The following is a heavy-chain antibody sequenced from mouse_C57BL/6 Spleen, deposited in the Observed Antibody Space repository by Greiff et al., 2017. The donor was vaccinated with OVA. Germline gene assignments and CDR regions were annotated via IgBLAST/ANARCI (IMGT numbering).Heavy chain of an antibody. V-gene: IGHV1-64*01. CDR1: GYTFTSYW. J-gene: IGHJ2*01. CDR3: ARWGDYDGDYFDY. D-gene: IGHD2-4*01. CDR2: IHPNSGST. Sequence: QVQLQQPGAELVKPGASVKLSCKASGYTFTSYWMHWVKQRPGQGLEWIGMIHPNSGSTNYNEKFKSKATLTVDKSSSTAYMQLSSLTSEDSAVYYCARWGDYDGDYFDYWSQGTTLTVSS.